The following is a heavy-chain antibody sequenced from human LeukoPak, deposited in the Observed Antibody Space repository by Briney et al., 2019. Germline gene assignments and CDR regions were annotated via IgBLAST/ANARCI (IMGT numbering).Heavy chain of an antibody. Sequence: PGGSLRLSCSASGFTFSNYAMHWVRQAPGKGLEYVSAMNGRFTISRDNSKNTLYLQMSSLRAEDTAVYYCVKTTGYSSDPLDCWDQGTLVTVSP. V-gene: IGHV3-64D*06. CDR1: GFTFSNYA. J-gene: IGHJ4*02. D-gene: IGHD6-19*01. CDR3: VKTTGYSSDPLDC.